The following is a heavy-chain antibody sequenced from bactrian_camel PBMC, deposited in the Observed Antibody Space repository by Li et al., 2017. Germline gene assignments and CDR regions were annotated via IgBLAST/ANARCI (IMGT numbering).Heavy chain of an antibody. CDR1: GFAFSDFW. J-gene: IGHJ4*01. D-gene: IGHD2*01. CDR2: INKDGTTT. CDR3: AAELAPCRHISGVASAFY. V-gene: IGHV3S6*01. Sequence: HVQLVESGGGSVQPGGSLRLSCVASGFAFSDFWMYWLRQSPGKGVEWVSSINKDGTTTYYSEPTKGRFTISQDSANNTLWLQMDSLKPEDTAMYYCAAELAPCRHISGVASAFYWGLGTQVTVS.